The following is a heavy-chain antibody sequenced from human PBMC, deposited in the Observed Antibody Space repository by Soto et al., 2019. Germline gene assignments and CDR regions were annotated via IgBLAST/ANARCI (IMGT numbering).Heavy chain of an antibody. D-gene: IGHD3-22*01. CDR2: ISYDGSNK. CDR1: GFTFSSYW. CDR3: ARTRAYYDPPTNYYGMDV. V-gene: IGHV3-30-3*01. J-gene: IGHJ6*02. Sequence: GGSLRLSCAASGFTFSSYWMHWVRQAPGKGLEWVAVISYDGSNKYYADSVKGRFTISRDNSKNTLYLQMNSLRAGDTAVYYCARTRAYYDPPTNYYGMDVWGQGTTVTVSS.